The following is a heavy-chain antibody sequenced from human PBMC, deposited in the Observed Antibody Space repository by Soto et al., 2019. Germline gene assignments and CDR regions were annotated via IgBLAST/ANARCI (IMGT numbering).Heavy chain of an antibody. CDR2: IWNDGSNK. V-gene: IGHV3-33*01. CDR3: ARDTIAAALYYYGMDV. Sequence: QVQLVESGGGVVQPGRSLRLSCAASGFTFSSYGMHWVRQAPGKGLEWVAVIWNDGSNKYYADSVKGRFTISRDNSKNTLYLQMNSLRAEDKAVYYCARDTIAAALYYYGMDVWGQGTTVTVSS. J-gene: IGHJ6*02. D-gene: IGHD6-13*01. CDR1: GFTFSSYG.